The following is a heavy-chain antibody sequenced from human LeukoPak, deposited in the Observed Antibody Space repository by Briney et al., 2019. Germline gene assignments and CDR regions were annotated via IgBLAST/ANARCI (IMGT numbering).Heavy chain of an antibody. CDR1: GYTFTSYG. J-gene: IGHJ4*02. CDR3: LPGIAAAGRLPGTDY. V-gene: IGHV1-18*01. Sequence: ASVKVSCKASGYTFTSYGISWVRQAPGQGLEWMGWISAYNGNTNYAQKLQGRVTMTTDTSTSTAYMELRSLRSDDTAVYYCLPGIAAAGRLPGTDYWGQGTLVTVSS. CDR2: ISAYNGNT. D-gene: IGHD6-13*01.